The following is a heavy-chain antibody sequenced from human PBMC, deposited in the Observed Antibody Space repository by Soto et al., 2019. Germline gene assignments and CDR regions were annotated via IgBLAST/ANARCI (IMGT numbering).Heavy chain of an antibody. CDR3: ARQFDSDTSGYYYAY. CDR2: IMPIFGSA. CDR1: GGTFSTNT. D-gene: IGHD3-22*01. Sequence: ASVKVSCKASGGTFSTNTVSWVRQAPGQGLEWMGGIMPIFGSANYAQKFQGRVTITADEYTRTVYMELSRLRSEDTAVYYCARQFDSDTSGYYYAYWGQGTLVTVSS. J-gene: IGHJ4*02. V-gene: IGHV1-69*13.